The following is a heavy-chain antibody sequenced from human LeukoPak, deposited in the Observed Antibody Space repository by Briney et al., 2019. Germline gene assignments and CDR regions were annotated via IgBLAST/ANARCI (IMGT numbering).Heavy chain of an antibody. J-gene: IGHJ4*02. CDR1: RGSISSGGHY. V-gene: IGHV4-31*03. CDR3: ASVSFTYGPLDS. Sequence: SETLSLTCNVSRGSISSGGHYWSWIRQRPGKGLEWMGYTYFTGSTYYNPSLQSRLIISADTSMTQFSLRLRSVTAADTAVYYCASVSFTYGPLDSWGPGILVTVSS. CDR2: TYFTGST. D-gene: IGHD4-17*01.